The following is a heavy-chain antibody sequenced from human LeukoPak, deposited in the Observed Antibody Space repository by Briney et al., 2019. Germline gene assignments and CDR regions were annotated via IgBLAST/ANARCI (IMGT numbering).Heavy chain of an antibody. Sequence: ASLKVSCKASGYTFSNYDINWVRQAPGQGLEWMGGIIPIFGTANYAQKFQGRVTITADKSTSTAYMELSSLRSEDTAVYYCARGPGAPAAFDIWGQGTMVTVSS. V-gene: IGHV1-69*06. CDR3: ARGPGAPAAFDI. J-gene: IGHJ3*02. CDR2: IIPIFGTA. D-gene: IGHD1-26*01. CDR1: GYTFSNYD.